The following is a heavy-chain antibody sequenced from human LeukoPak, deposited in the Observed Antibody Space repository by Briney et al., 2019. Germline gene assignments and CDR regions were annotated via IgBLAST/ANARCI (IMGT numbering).Heavy chain of an antibody. CDR2: ISAYNGNT. V-gene: IGHV1-18*01. CDR1: GYTFTTYS. Sequence: ASVKVSCKASGYTFTTYSINWVRQAPGQGLEWMGWISAYNGNTNYAQKVQGRVTMTTDTSTSTAYMELRSLRSDDTAVYYCARGLGGSGSYSLTFDYWGQGTLVTV. D-gene: IGHD1-26*01. CDR3: ARGLGGSGSYSLTFDY. J-gene: IGHJ4*02.